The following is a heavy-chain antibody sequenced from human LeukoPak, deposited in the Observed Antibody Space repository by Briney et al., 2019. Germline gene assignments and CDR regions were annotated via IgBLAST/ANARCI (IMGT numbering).Heavy chain of an antibody. V-gene: IGHV1-8*02. J-gene: IGHJ4*02. CDR2: MNPNSGNT. CDR3: ARELIALAGTRDAFDY. Sequence: ASVKVSCKASGGTFSSYAISWVGQATGQGLEWMGWMNPNSGNTGYAQKFQGWVTMTRDTSISTAYMELSRLRSDDSAVYYCARELIALAGTRDAFDYWGQGTLVTVSS. D-gene: IGHD6-19*01. CDR1: GGTFSSYA.